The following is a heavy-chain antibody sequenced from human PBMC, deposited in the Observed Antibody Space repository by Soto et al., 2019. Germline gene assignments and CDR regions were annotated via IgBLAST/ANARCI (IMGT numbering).Heavy chain of an antibody. J-gene: IGHJ4*02. CDR2: IGSRGETYAT. Sequence: WGFLRHSRSALWVTLVAPALRCARRASGKGLEWLGRIGSRGETYATTYAASVKGRFTISRDDSKKTAYLQMNSLESEDTAVYYCSRDDSDWFFNWGRGTLVTVSS. V-gene: IGHV3-73*01. D-gene: IGHD3-9*01. CDR1: WVTLVAPA. CDR3: SRDDSDWFFN.